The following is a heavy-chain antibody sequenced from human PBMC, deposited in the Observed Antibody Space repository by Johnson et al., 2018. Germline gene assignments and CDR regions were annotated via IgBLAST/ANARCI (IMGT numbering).Heavy chain of an antibody. V-gene: IGHV3-7*01. J-gene: IGHJ6*04. D-gene: IGHD5/OR15-5a*01. Sequence: EVQLWETGGGLVQPGGSMRLSCAGSGFTFSTYWMNWIRQAPGKGLEWVANIKEDGREEYYVDYVKGRFTISRDNAKNSLYIQMNRLRAEDTAVYYWVRLSHVDVWGKGTTVTVSS. CDR3: VRLSHVDV. CDR2: IKEDGREE. CDR1: GFTFSTYW.